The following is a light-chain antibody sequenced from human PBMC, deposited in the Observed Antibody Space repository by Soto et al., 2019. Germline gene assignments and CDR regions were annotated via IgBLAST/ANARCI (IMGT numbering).Light chain of an antibody. V-gene: IGKV1-5*01. CDR1: QTISNW. J-gene: IGKJ1*01. CDR2: DAS. Sequence: DVQMTQSPSALSASVGDRFTITCRASQTISNWLAWYQQRPGKAPQLLISDASRLESGVPSRFSGSGSGTEFTLTISSLQPDDSATYYCQQYKSYSPRTFSQGTKVDIK. CDR3: QQYKSYSPRT.